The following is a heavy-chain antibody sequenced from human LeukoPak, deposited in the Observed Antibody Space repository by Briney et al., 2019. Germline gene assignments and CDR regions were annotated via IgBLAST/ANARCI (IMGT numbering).Heavy chain of an antibody. D-gene: IGHD2-15*01. V-gene: IGHV4-4*07. J-gene: IGHJ5*02. Sequence: SETLSLTCTVSGGSISSYYWSWIRQPAGKGLEWIGRIYTSGSTNYNPSLKSRVTMSVDTSKNQFSLKLSSVTAADTAVYYCARGTYCSGGSCYSGNWFDPWGQGTLVTVSS. CDR3: ARGTYCSGGSCYSGNWFDP. CDR1: GGSISSYY. CDR2: IYTSGST.